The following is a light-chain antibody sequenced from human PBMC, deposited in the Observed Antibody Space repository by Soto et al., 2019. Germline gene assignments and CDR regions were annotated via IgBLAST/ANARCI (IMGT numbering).Light chain of an antibody. V-gene: IGLV2-18*02. J-gene: IGLJ1*01. CDR3: TSFTTSTTYV. Sequence: QSALTQPPSVSGSPGQSVAVSCTGSSSDVGSYNRVSWYQQPPGAAPKLIIYEVNNRPSGVPDRFSGSKSGNTASLTISGLRAEDEADYCCTSFTTSTTYVFGTGTKVTVL. CDR2: EVN. CDR1: SSDVGSYNR.